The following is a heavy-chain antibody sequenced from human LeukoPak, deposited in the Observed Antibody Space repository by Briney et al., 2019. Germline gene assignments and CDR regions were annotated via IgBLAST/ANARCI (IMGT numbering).Heavy chain of an antibody. D-gene: IGHD2-21*02. V-gene: IGHV3-7*01. Sequence: GRSLTLSCAVSGGTVTAYWIAWVRQSPGLDLYWVAEIHEDGSVKYYVDSMKGRFTISRDNAKSSLYLQMNSLGAEDTAVYYCAKVPRDSDCYWGQGTLVTVSS. CDR3: AKVPRDSDCY. J-gene: IGHJ4*02. CDR1: GGTVTAYW. CDR2: IHEDGSVK.